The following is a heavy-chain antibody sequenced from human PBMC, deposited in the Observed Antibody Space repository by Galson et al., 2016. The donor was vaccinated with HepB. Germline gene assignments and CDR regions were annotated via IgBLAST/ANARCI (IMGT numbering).Heavy chain of an antibody. D-gene: IGHD3-10*01. J-gene: IGHJ3*02. CDR2: ISSGSAYK. CDR1: GFTFRNYH. CDR3: ARPRDNYGQAIYI. Sequence: SLRLSCAGSGFTFRNYHMNWVRQTPGKGLEWVSSISSGSAYKYYADSVKGRFSIFRDNAKNSLYLQMNSLRVVDTAVYYCARPRDNYGQAIYIWGQGTMVTVSS. V-gene: IGHV3-21*01.